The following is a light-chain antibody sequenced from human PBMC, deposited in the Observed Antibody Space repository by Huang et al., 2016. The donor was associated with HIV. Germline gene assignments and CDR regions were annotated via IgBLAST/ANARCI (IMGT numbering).Light chain of an antibody. CDR2: GAS. J-gene: IGKJ1*01. Sequence: DIQLTQSPSSLSASVGDRVTITCRASQNITTYLNWYQQKPGKAPHHLISGASNLQSGVPSRFSGSGSGTDFTLIISCLQPEDFATYYCQQTYTFPAFGRGTKVEIK. V-gene: IGKV1-39*01. CDR1: QNITTY. CDR3: QQTYTFPA.